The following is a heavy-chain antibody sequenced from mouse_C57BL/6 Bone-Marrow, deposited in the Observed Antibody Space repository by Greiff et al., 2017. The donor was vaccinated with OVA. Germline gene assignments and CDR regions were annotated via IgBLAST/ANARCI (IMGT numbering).Heavy chain of an antibody. CDR2: INPYNGGT. Sequence: EVQLQQSGPELVKPGASVKISCKASGYTFTDYYMNWVKQSHGKSLEWIGDINPYNGGTSYNQKFKGKATLTVDKSSSTAYMELRSLTSEDSAVYYCARWEFITTVGGYFGGWGTGATVT. CDR3: ARWEFITTVGGYFGG. CDR1: GYTFTDYY. J-gene: IGHJ1*03. D-gene: IGHD1-1*01. V-gene: IGHV1-26*01.